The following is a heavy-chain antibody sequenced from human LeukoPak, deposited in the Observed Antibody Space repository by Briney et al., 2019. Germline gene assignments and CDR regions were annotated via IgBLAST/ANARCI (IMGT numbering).Heavy chain of an antibody. CDR2: ISAYNGNT. V-gene: IGHV1-18*01. CDR1: GYTFTSYG. D-gene: IGHD2-15*01. Sequence: GASVKVSCKAFGYTFTSYGISWVRQAPGQGLEWMGWISAYNGNTNYAQKLQGRVTMTTDTSTSTAYMELRSLRSDDTAVYYCARGAYCSGGSCYPYFDYWGQGTLVTVSS. CDR3: ARGAYCSGGSCYPYFDY. J-gene: IGHJ4*02.